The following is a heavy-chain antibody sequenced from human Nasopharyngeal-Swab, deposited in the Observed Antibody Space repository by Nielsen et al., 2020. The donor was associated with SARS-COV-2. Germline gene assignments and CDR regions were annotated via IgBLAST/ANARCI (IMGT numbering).Heavy chain of an antibody. J-gene: IGHJ6*03. CDR2: IYHSGST. CDR1: GGSISSSNW. V-gene: IGHV4-4*02. D-gene: IGHD4-17*01. CDR3: ARESYGDWDYYYYYMDV. Sequence: SETLSLTCAVSGGSISSSNWWSWVRQPPGKGLEWIGEIYHSGSTNYNPSLKSRVTISVDKSKNQFSLKLSSVTAADTAVYYCARESYGDWDYYYYYMDVWGKGTTVTVSS.